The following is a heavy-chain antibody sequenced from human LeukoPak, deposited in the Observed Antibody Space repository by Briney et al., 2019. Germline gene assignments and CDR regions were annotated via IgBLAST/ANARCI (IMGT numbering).Heavy chain of an antibody. V-gene: IGHV4-34*01. Sequence: SETLSLTCAVYGGSFSGYYWSWIRQPPGKGLEWIGEINHSGSTNYNPSLKSRVTISVDTSKNQFSLKLCSVTAADTAVYYCARRIAARLDYWGQGTLVTVSS. J-gene: IGHJ4*02. CDR3: ARRIAARLDY. D-gene: IGHD6-6*01. CDR2: INHSGST. CDR1: GGSFSGYY.